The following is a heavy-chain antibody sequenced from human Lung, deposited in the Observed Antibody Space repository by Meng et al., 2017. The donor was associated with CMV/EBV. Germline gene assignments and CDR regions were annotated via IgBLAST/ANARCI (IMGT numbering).Heavy chain of an antibody. V-gene: IGHV3-48*04. CDR1: GFTFNSYR. D-gene: IGHD2-2*02. J-gene: IGHJ4*02. Sequence: GGPLRFXCAAPGFTFNSYRMNWLRQAPGKGLEWVSYISSSSSSIYYTESVKGRFTISRDNAKNSLYLEMNSLRVDDTGVYFCARDAGEGIVVVPAAISDYWXQGTQVTVSS. CDR3: ARDAGEGIVVVPAAISDY. CDR2: ISSSSSSI.